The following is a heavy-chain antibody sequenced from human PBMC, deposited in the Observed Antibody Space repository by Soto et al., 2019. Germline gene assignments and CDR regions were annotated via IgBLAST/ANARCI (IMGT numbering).Heavy chain of an antibody. CDR3: ARVGYYDSSGYAFDY. D-gene: IGHD3-22*01. J-gene: IGHJ4*02. CDR2: IIPIFGTA. Sequence: SVKVSCKASGGTFSSYSISWVLQAPGQGLEWMGGIIPIFGTANYAQKFQGRVTITADESTSTAYMELSSLRSEDTAVYYCARVGYYDSSGYAFDYWGQGTLVTVSS. CDR1: GGTFSSYS. V-gene: IGHV1-69*13.